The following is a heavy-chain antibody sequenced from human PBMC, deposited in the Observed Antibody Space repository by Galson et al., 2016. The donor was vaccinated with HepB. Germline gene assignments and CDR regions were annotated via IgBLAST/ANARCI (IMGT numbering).Heavy chain of an antibody. D-gene: IGHD2-8*01. CDR2: ISAYNGNS. CDR3: ARDGAVSPSNFDS. CDR1: GYTFDING. J-gene: IGHJ4*02. V-gene: IGHV1-18*04. Sequence: SVKVSCKASGYTFDINGISWLRQTPEHGLEWLGWISAYNGNSYHAQNLQGRVTLTTDTSPSTAYMALRALTSDDTAVYFCARDGAVSPSNFDSWGQGTLVAVSS.